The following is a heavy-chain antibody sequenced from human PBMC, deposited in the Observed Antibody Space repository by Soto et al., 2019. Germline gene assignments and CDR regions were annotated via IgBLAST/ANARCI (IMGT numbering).Heavy chain of an antibody. CDR2: IYSGGST. D-gene: IGHD5-18*01. J-gene: IGHJ6*02. CDR3: ARVPMRRGYSCGWFSYYYGMDV. CDR1: GFTVSSNY. V-gene: IGHV3-66*01. Sequence: PGGSLRLSCAASGFTVSSNYMSWVRQAPGKGLEWVSVIYSGGSTYYADSVKGRFTISRDNSKNTLYLQMNSLRAEDTAVYYCARVPMRRGYSCGWFSYYYGMDVWGQGTTVTVSS.